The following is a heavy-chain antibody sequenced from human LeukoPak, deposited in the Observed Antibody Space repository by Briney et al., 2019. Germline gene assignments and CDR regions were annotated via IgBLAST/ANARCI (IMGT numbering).Heavy chain of an antibody. CDR2: IYSGGST. Sequence: PGGSLRLSCAASGFTVSSNYMSWVRQAPGKGLEWVSVIYSGGSTYYADSVKGRFTISRDNSKNTLYLQMNSLRAEDTAVYYCARELRYDNSGSGAFWGQGTVVTVSS. D-gene: IGHD3-22*01. J-gene: IGHJ3*01. V-gene: IGHV3-53*01. CDR1: GFTVSSNY. CDR3: ARELRYDNSGSGAF.